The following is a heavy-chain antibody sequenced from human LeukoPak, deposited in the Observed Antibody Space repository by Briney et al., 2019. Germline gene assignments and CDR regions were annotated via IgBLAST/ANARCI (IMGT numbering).Heavy chain of an antibody. CDR2: LYHGGAA. J-gene: IGHJ6*03. D-gene: IGHD1/OR15-1a*01. Sequence: PSETLSLTCTVSGDSISNYYWTWIRQTPGKGLEWIGNLYHGGAADYNPSLKTRVTTSVDTSKDQFSLSLRSSTAADTAVYFCTRLGKTYYMDVWGTGTTVTVSS. V-gene: IGHV4-59*08. CDR1: GDSISNYY. CDR3: TRLGKTYYMDV.